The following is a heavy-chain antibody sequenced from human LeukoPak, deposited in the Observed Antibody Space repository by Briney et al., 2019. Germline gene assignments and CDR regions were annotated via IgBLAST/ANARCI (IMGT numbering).Heavy chain of an antibody. J-gene: IGHJ3*02. D-gene: IGHD3-10*01. V-gene: IGHV1-2*02. CDR2: INPNSGGT. CDR1: GYTFTGSY. Sequence: ASVKVSCKGSGYTFTGSYMHWVRQAPGQGLEWMGWINPNSGGTNYAQKFRGRVTMTRDTSISTAYMELSRLRSDDTATYYCARAFLWFGESFYDAYDIWGQGTMVTVSS. CDR3: ARAFLWFGESFYDAYDI.